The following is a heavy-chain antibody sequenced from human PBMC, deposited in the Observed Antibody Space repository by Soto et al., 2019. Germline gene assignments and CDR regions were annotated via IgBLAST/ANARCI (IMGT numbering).Heavy chain of an antibody. CDR1: GFTFSSYA. CDR2: ISYDVSNK. CDR3: ARDWSSNWYLRYFDY. Sequence: QVQLVESGGGVVQPGTSLRLSCAASGFTFSSYAMHWVRQAPGKGLEWVALISYDVSNKYYADYVKGRFTISRDNSKNTLYLQMNSLRAEDTAVYYCARDWSSNWYLRYFDYWGQGTLVTVSS. J-gene: IGHJ4*02. V-gene: IGHV3-30-3*01. D-gene: IGHD6-13*01.